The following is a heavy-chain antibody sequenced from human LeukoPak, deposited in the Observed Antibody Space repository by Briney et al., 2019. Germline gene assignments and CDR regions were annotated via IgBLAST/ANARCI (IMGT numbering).Heavy chain of an antibody. CDR3: ANSPRGYSYGTRQFDY. CDR1: GFTFSSYA. CDR2: ISGSGGST. D-gene: IGHD5-18*01. Sequence: GGSLRLSCAASGFTFSSYAMSWARQAPGKALEWVSAISGSGGSTYYADSVKGRFTISRDNSKNTLYLQMNSLRAEDTAVYYCANSPRGYSYGTRQFDYWGQGTLVTVSS. J-gene: IGHJ4*02. V-gene: IGHV3-23*01.